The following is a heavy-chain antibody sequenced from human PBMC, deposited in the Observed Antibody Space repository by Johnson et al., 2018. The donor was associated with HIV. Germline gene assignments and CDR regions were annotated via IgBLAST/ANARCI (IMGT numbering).Heavy chain of an antibody. CDR2: IYSGGST. D-gene: IGHD3-10*01. J-gene: IGHJ3*01. V-gene: IGHV3-66*02. CDR3: ARAPEVRGVDAFDV. CDR1: GFTVSSNY. Sequence: EQLVESGGGLVQPGGSLRLSCAASGFTVSSNYMSWVRQAPGKGLEWVSVIYSGGSTYYADSVKGRFTISRDNSKNTLYLQMNSLRAEDTAVYYCARAPEVRGVDAFDVWGQGTVVTVSS.